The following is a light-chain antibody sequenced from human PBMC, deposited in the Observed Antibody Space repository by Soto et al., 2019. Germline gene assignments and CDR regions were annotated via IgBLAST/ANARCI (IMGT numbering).Light chain of an antibody. CDR2: EVS. Sequence: QSALTQPPSASGSPGQSVTISCTGTSSDVGAYKYVSWYQQYPGKAPKLMIYEVSKRPSGVPDRFSGSKSGNTASLTVSGLKAEHEADNYCTSYVGSNIWVFGGGTKLTVL. V-gene: IGLV2-8*01. CDR1: SSDVGAYKY. CDR3: TSYVGSNIWV. J-gene: IGLJ3*02.